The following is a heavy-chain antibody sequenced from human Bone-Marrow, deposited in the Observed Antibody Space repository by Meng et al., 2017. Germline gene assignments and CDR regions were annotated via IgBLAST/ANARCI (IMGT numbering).Heavy chain of an antibody. D-gene: IGHD6-19*01. J-gene: IGHJ4*02. V-gene: IGHV3-21*01. CDR1: GFTFSSYS. CDR2: ISSSSSYI. CDR3: ARDLTLYSSGWYAFFDY. Sequence: GGSLRLSCAASGFTFSSYSMNWVRQAPGKGLEWVSSISSSSSYIYYADSVKSRFTISRDNAKNSLYLQMNSLRAEDTAVYYCARDLTLYSSGWYAFFDYWGQGTLVTVSS.